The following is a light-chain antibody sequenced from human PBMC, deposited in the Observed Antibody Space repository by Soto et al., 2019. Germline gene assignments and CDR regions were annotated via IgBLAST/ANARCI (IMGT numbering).Light chain of an antibody. CDR1: QSVSSY. V-gene: IGKV3-11*01. CDR3: QQRSIWFT. J-gene: IGKJ4*01. Sequence: EIVLTQSAASLSLSPGERATLSCRASQSVSSYLAWYQQKPGQAPRLLIYDASNRATGIPARFSGSGSGTDFTLTISSLEPEDFAVYYCQQRSIWFTFGGGTKVEIK. CDR2: DAS.